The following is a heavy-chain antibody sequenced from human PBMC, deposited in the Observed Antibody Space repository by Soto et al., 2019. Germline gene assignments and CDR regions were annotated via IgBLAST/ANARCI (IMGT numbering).Heavy chain of an antibody. Sequence: EVQLVESGGGLVQPGGSLRLSCAASGFTFSDHYMDWVRQAPGKGLEWVGRSKNKADSYTTEYAASVKGRFTISRDGSTNSLFLQMNSLKTEDQAVYYCTVWGSGNDFGAAWGQGILVTVSS. V-gene: IGHV3-72*01. J-gene: IGHJ4*02. D-gene: IGHD3-10*01. CDR1: GFTFSDHY. CDR2: SKNKADSYTT. CDR3: TVWGSGNDFGAA.